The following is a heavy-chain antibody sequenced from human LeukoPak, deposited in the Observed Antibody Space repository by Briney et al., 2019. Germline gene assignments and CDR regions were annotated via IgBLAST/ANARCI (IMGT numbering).Heavy chain of an antibody. CDR2: IYYSGST. D-gene: IGHD6-19*01. CDR3: ARENYSSGSGFDY. J-gene: IGHJ4*02. V-gene: IGHV4-39*02. Sequence: PSETLSLTCTVSGGSISSSSYCWGWIRQPPGKGLEWIGSIYYSGSTYYNPSLKSRVTISVDPSKNQFSLELSSVTAADTAVYYCARENYSSGSGFDYWGQGTLVTVSS. CDR1: GGSISSSSYC.